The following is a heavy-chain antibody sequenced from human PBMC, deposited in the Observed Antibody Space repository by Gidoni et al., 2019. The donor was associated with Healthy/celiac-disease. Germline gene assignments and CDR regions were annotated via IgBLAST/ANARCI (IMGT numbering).Heavy chain of an antibody. CDR3: ARSFLYGGDIDY. CDR1: GFTFSSYA. V-gene: IGHV3-30-3*01. Sequence: QVQLVESGGGVYQPGSSLRLSCAGSGFTFSSYAMHWVRQAPGKGLEWVAVISYDGSNKYYADSVKGRFTISRDNSKNTLYLQMNSLRAEDTAVYYCARSFLYGGDIDYWGQGTLVTVSS. CDR2: ISYDGSNK. J-gene: IGHJ4*02. D-gene: IGHD3-10*02.